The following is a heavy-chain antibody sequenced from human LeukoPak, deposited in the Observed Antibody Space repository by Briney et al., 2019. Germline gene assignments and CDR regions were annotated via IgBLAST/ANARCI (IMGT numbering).Heavy chain of an antibody. V-gene: IGHV1-69*13. D-gene: IGHD2-21*02. J-gene: IGHJ6*03. CDR3: ARDNIVVVTAEPINYYYYMDV. CDR2: IIPSYGST. Sequence: SVKVSCKASGGTLSSNVISWVRQAPGHGVEWMGRIIPSYGSTNYAQRFQGRVTITADASTSTSYMELSSLRSDDTAVYYCARDNIVVVTAEPINYYYYMDVWGKGTTVIVSS. CDR1: GGTLSSNV.